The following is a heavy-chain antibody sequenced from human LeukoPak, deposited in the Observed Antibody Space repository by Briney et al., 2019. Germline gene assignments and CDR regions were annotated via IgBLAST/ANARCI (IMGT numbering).Heavy chain of an antibody. V-gene: IGHV3-20*04. Sequence: PGGSLRLSCAASGFTFDDYGMSWVRQAPGKGLEWVSGINWNGGSTGYADSVKGRFTISRDNAKNSLYLQMNSLRAEDTALYYCARAKVLWFGELLGWFDPWGQGTLVTVSS. J-gene: IGHJ5*02. CDR1: GFTFDDYG. CDR3: ARAKVLWFGELLGWFDP. CDR2: INWNGGST. D-gene: IGHD3-10*01.